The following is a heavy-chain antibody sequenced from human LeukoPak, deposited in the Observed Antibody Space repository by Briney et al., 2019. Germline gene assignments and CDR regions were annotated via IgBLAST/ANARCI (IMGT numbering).Heavy chain of an antibody. Sequence: ASVKVSCKASGYTFTTYSISWVRQAPGQGLEWMGWISAYNGKTNFAQKFQGRITMTTDTSTSTAYMELRSLRSDDTAVYFCAAIPVFGVVLHQEPVWGKGTTVTVSS. V-gene: IGHV1-18*01. CDR3: AAIPVFGVVLHQEPV. D-gene: IGHD3-3*01. J-gene: IGHJ6*04. CDR1: GYTFTTYS. CDR2: ISAYNGKT.